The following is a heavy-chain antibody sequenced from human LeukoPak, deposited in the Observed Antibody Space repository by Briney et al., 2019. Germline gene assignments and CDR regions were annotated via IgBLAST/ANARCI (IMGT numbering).Heavy chain of an antibody. CDR1: GYSFTRNG. J-gene: IGHJ4*02. V-gene: IGHV1-18*01. D-gene: IGHD3-16*01. CDR2: ISANSGNT. Sequence: ASVKVSCKPSGYSFTRNGISWVRQAPGQGLEWMAWISANSGNTNYAQNFQDRVTLTTDTSTSTAYMELRSLRSDDTAVYYCARDVNYAFDYWGQGTLVTLSP. CDR3: ARDVNYAFDY.